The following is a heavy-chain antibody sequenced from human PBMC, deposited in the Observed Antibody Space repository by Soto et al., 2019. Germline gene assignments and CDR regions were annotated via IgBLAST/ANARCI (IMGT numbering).Heavy chain of an antibody. V-gene: IGHV3-48*02. CDR1: GFTFGYYN. J-gene: IGHJ4*02. CDR2: VRSSGDDT. D-gene: IGHD2-2*01. CDR3: ARDGESSSSSDFDF. Sequence: DVQLVESGGGLVQPGGSVRLSCAASGFTFGYYNMHWVRQAPGKGLEWVSFVRSSGDDTYYADSVKGRFTISRDNAKDSLYLQMNSLREEDTAVYYCARDGESSSSSDFDFWGQGALVTVSS.